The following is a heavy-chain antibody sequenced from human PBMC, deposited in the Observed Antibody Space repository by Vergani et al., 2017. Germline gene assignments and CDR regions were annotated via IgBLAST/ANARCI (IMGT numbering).Heavy chain of an antibody. CDR1: GFTFSTYP. J-gene: IGHJ4*02. D-gene: IGHD3-10*01. CDR2: IIPFFGTA. Sequence: VQLLESGGGLVQPGGSLRLSCAASGFTFSTYPISWVRQAPGQGLGWMGGIIPFFGTANYAQKFQGRVTITADESTSTAYMELSSLRSEDTAAYYCARVIRGGPLDYWGQGTLVTVSS. CDR3: ARVIRGGPLDY. V-gene: IGHV1-69*01.